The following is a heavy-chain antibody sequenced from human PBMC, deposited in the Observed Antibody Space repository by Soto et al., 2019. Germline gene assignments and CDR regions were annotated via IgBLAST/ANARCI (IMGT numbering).Heavy chain of an antibody. D-gene: IGHD3-3*01. CDR2: IIPIFGTA. CDR3: ARVVYDGRITIFGVALPYYRMDV. V-gene: IGHV1-69*13. J-gene: IGHJ6*02. Sequence: VASVKVSCKASGGTFSSYAISWVRQAPGQGLEWMGGIIPIFGTANYAQKFQGRVTITADESTSTAYMELSSLRSEDTAVYYCARVVYDGRITIFGVALPYYRMDVWGQGTTVTVSS. CDR1: GGTFSSYA.